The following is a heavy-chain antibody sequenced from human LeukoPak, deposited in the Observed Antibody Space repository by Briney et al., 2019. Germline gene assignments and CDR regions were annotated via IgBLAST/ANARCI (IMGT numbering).Heavy chain of an antibody. Sequence: GGSLRLSCAASKFTVSSTYMSWVRQAPGKGLEWVSVLYTTGRTEYADSVKGRFTISRDNSKNTLYLQMNSLRAEDTAVYYCAKSRGSGTGSYFDYWGQGTLVTVSS. J-gene: IGHJ4*02. CDR2: LYTTGRT. D-gene: IGHD2-15*01. CDR1: KFTVSSTY. CDR3: AKSRGSGTGSYFDY. V-gene: IGHV3-53*01.